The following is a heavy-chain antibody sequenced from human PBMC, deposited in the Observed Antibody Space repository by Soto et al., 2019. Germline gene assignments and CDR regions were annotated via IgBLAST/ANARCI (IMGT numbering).Heavy chain of an antibody. CDR1: GFTFSSHW. Sequence: GGSLRLSCAASGFTFSSHWMSWVRQAPGKGLEWVANIKQDGSQKYYVDAVKGRFTISRDNAKNSLYLQMNSLRAEDTAVYYCARGVVATGYYFDYWGQGTLVTVSS. D-gene: IGHD5-12*01. J-gene: IGHJ4*02. CDR2: IKQDGSQK. CDR3: ARGVVATGYYFDY. V-gene: IGHV3-7*04.